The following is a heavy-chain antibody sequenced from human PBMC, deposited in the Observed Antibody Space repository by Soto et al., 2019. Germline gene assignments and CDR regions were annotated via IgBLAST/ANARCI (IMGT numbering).Heavy chain of an antibody. CDR2: IIPIFGTA. Sequence: WXSVKVSFRASGGTFISYAISWVRQAPGQGLEWMGGIIPIFGTANYAQKLQGRVTITADKSTSTAYMELSSLRSEDTAVYYCASGYSYGPFDYWGQGTLVTVS. D-gene: IGHD5-18*01. J-gene: IGHJ4*02. CDR3: ASGYSYGPFDY. CDR1: GGTFISYA. V-gene: IGHV1-69*06.